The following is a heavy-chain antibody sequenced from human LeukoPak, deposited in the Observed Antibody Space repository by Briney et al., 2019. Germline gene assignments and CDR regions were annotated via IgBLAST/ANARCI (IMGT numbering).Heavy chain of an antibody. D-gene: IGHD2-2*01. Sequence: ASVKVSCTASGYTFTGYNLHWVRQAPGQGFEWMGWINPNSGDTNYAQKFQGRVTMTRDTSTSTVYMELSSLRSEDTAVYYCARDMRRVVVPAAMCAFDIWGRGTMVTVSS. CDR3: ARDMRRVVVPAAMCAFDI. CDR1: GYTFTGYN. V-gene: IGHV1-2*02. J-gene: IGHJ3*02. CDR2: INPNSGDT.